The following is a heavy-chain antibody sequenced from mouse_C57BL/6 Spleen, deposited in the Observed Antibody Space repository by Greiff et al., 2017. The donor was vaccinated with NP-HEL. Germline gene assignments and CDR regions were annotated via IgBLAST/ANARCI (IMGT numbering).Heavy chain of an antibody. J-gene: IGHJ4*01. CDR3: ASLDYPYAMDY. V-gene: IGHV7-3*01. CDR1: GFTFTDYY. CDR2: IRNKANGYTT. D-gene: IGHD2-4*01. Sequence: EVQLKESGGGLVQPGGSLSLSCAASGFTFTDYYMSWVRQPPGKALEWLGFIRNKANGYTTEYSASVKGRFTISRDNSQSILYLQMNALRAEDSATYYCASLDYPYAMDYWGQGTSVTVSS.